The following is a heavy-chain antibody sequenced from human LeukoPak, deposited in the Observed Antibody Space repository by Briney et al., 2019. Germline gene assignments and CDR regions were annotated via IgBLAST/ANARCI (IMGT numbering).Heavy chain of an antibody. D-gene: IGHD5-18*01. CDR3: AGRVTGYSSGYVY. CDR2: ISGSAHKI. Sequence: GRSLRLSRVASGFTFSNYAMSWVRQAPEKGLDWVSVISGSAHKIRYADSVKGRFTISRDNSENTVYLQMNNLRAEDTALYYCAGRVTGYSSGYVYWGQGTLVTVSS. V-gene: IGHV3-23*01. CDR1: GFTFSNYA. J-gene: IGHJ4*02.